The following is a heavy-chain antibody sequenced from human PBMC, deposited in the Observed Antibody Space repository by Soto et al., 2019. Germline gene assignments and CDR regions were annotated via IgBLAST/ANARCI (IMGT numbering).Heavy chain of an antibody. Sequence: ASVKFSCKASGYTFTSYGISWVRQAPGQGLEWMGWISAYNGNTNYAQKLQGRVTMTTDTSTSTAYMELRSLRSDDTAVYYCAQTVAAAGNWFDPWGQGTLVTVSS. D-gene: IGHD6-13*01. CDR3: AQTVAAAGNWFDP. V-gene: IGHV1-18*01. J-gene: IGHJ5*02. CDR2: ISAYNGNT. CDR1: GYTFTSYG.